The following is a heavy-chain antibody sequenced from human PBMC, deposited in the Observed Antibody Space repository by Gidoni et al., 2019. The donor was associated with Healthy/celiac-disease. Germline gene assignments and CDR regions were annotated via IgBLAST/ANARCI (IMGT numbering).Heavy chain of an antibody. CDR1: GGSISSGGYY. Sequence: QVQLQESGPGRVKPSQTLSLTCTVSGGSISSGGYYWSWLRQHPGKGLEWIGYIYYSGSTYYNPSLKSRVTISVDTSKNQFSLKLSSVTAADTAVYYCARDGFGKYDAFDIWGQGTMVTVSS. CDR2: IYYSGST. D-gene: IGHD3-10*01. J-gene: IGHJ3*02. CDR3: ARDGFGKYDAFDI. V-gene: IGHV4-31*03.